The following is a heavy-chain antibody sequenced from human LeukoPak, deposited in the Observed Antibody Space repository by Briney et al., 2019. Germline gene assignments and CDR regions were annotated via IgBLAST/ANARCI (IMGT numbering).Heavy chain of an antibody. CDR2: ISGSGGST. J-gene: IGHJ3*02. V-gene: IGHV3-23*01. D-gene: IGHD2-8*01. Sequence: GGSLRLSCAASGFTFSSYAMSWVRQAPGRGLEWVSAISGSGGSTYYADSVKGRCTISRDNSKNTLYLQMNRLRAEDTAVYYCANGVPLDAFDIWGQGTMVTVSS. CDR1: GFTFSSYA. CDR3: ANGVPLDAFDI.